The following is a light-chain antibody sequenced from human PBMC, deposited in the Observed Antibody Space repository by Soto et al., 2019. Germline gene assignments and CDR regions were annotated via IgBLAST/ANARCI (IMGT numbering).Light chain of an antibody. Sequence: DIQMTQSPSTLSASVGDRVTITCRASQSISSWLAWYQQKPGTGPKFLIYDASSLESGVPSRFSGSGSGTEFTLTISSLQPDDFATYYCLQDYNYPWTFGQGTKVDIK. CDR2: DAS. CDR3: LQDYNYPWT. J-gene: IGKJ1*01. CDR1: QSISSW. V-gene: IGKV1-5*01.